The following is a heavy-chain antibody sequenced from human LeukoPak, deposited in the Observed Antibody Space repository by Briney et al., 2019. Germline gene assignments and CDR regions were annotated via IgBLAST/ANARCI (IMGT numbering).Heavy chain of an antibody. D-gene: IGHD4-17*01. CDR3: ARVCHDYGDYDLAFGY. J-gene: IGHJ4*02. CDR2: MNPNSGNT. Sequence: ASVKVSCKAPGYTFTSYDINWVRQATGQGLEWMGWMNPNSGNTGYAQKFQGRVTMTRNTSISTAYMEPSSLRSEDTAVYYCARVCHDYGDYDLAFGYWGQGTLVTVSS. V-gene: IGHV1-8*01. CDR1: GYTFTSYD.